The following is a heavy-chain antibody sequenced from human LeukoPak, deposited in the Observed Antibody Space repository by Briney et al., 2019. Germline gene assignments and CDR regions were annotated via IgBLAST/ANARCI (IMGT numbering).Heavy chain of an antibody. Sequence: SETLSLTCAVYGGSFSGYHWSWIRQPPGKGLEWIGEINHSGSTNYNPSLKSRVTISVDTSKNQFSLKLSSVTAADTAVYYCASGRYSSSSYPFDYWGQGTLVTVSS. CDR3: ASGRYSSSSYPFDY. J-gene: IGHJ4*02. CDR1: GGSFSGYH. CDR2: INHSGST. D-gene: IGHD6-6*01. V-gene: IGHV4-34*01.